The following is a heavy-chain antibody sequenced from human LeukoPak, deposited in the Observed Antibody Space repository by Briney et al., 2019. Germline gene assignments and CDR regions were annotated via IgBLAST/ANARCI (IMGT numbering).Heavy chain of an antibody. CDR3: AKSSTFYYYYSMDV. J-gene: IGHJ6*03. V-gene: IGHV3-23*01. CDR1: GFTFSSYG. Sequence: GGSLRLSCAASGFTFSSYGMSWVRQAPGKGLEWVSAISGSGGSTYYADSVKGRFTISRDNSKSTLYLQMNSLRAEDTAVYYCAKSSTFYYYYSMDVWGKGTTVTVSS. CDR2: ISGSGGST.